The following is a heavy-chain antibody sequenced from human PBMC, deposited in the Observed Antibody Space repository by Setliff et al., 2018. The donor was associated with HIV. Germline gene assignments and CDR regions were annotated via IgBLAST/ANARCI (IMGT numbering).Heavy chain of an antibody. CDR1: GYTFTGYY. V-gene: IGHV1-2*02. Sequence: ASVKVSCKASGYTFTGYYMHWVRQAPGQGLEWMGWINPNSGGTNYAQKFQGRVTMTRDTSISTAYMELSRLRSDDTAVYYCARDGRYCSGGSCFTNRASYYYYYMDVWGKGTTVTVSS. D-gene: IGHD2-15*01. J-gene: IGHJ6*03. CDR2: INPNSGGT. CDR3: ARDGRYCSGGSCFTNRASYYYYYMDV.